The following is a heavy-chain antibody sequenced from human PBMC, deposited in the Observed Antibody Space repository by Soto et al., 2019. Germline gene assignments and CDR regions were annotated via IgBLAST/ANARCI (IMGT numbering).Heavy chain of an antibody. D-gene: IGHD6-13*01. CDR3: ARTAGGSVRGALDI. CDR1: GFTFSSYG. CDR2: IPNTENKK. Sequence: QVQLEESGGGVVQPGTSLRLSCVASGFTFSSYGMHWVRQAPGKGLEWVAVIPNTENKKYYADSVKGRFTISRDNSQNTLFIQMDSLMSEDTAVYYCARTAGGSVRGALDIWGQGTMVTVS. V-gene: IGHV3-30-3*01. J-gene: IGHJ3*02.